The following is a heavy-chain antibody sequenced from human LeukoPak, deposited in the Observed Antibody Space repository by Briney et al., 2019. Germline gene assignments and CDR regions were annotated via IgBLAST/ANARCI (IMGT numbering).Heavy chain of an antibody. Sequence: PGGSLRLSCAASGFTFSNYWMHWVRQVPEKGLVWVSRVNPDGSSTTYANSVKGRFASSRDNAKNTLYLQMNRLRVEDTAVYYCARGGSYGDYWGQGVLVTVSS. J-gene: IGHJ4*02. CDR3: ARGGSYGDY. V-gene: IGHV3-74*01. CDR2: VNPDGSST. CDR1: GFTFSNYW. D-gene: IGHD3-16*01.